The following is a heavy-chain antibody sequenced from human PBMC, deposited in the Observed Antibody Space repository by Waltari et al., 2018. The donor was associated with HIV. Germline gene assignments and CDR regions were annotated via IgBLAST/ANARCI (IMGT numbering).Heavy chain of an antibody. CDR2: IYHSGSP. V-gene: IGHV4-38-2*02. CDR3: ATIRAVAGSYYFDS. CDR1: GYSISSGYY. Sequence: QVQLRESGPGLVKPSETLSLTCSVSGYSISSGYYWGWLRQPPGKGLEWIGNIYHSGSPYYPPSLESRVTISVDTSKNQFSLKVSSMTAADTALYYCATIRAVAGSYYFDSWGQGILVTVSS. J-gene: IGHJ4*02. D-gene: IGHD6-19*01.